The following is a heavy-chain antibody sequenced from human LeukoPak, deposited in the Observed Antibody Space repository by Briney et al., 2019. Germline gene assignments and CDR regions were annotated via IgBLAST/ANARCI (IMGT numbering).Heavy chain of an antibody. D-gene: IGHD3-10*01. CDR3: VRDGSGTYPLDY. Sequence: GGSLRLSCAASGFTLSDYWMHWVRQAPGKGLVWVSYVTGDGSGSGYADSLKGRFTTSRDNAKNTVYLQMDSLRAEDTAVYYCVRDGSGTYPLDYWGRGTLVTVSS. CDR1: GFTLSDYW. CDR2: VTGDGSGS. J-gene: IGHJ4*02. V-gene: IGHV3-74*01.